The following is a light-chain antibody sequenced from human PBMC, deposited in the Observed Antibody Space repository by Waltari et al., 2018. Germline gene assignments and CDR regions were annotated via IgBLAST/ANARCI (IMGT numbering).Light chain of an antibody. CDR3: SSYAGRDTYVV. J-gene: IGLJ2*01. CDR1: SSGIGSYNR. Sequence: QSALTQPASVSGSPGQSIPISCTGTSSGIGSYNRVPWHQHHPGKAPKLILYGVNKRPSGVSNRFSGSKSGNTASLTISGLQAEDEADYYCSSYAGRDTYVVFGGGTKLTVL. CDR2: GVN. V-gene: IGLV2-23*02.